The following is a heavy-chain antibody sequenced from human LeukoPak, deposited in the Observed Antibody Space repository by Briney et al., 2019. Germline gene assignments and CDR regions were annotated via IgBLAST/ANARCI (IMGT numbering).Heavy chain of an antibody. Sequence: PGGSLRLSCAASGFTFSSYWMNWVRQAPGKGLEWVANIKQDGSEKYYVDSVKGRFTISRDNAKDSVYLQMNSLRAEDTAVYYCASAIVVPAAISNDAFDIWGQGTMVTVSS. J-gene: IGHJ3*02. CDR1: GFTFSSYW. CDR2: IKQDGSEK. V-gene: IGHV3-7*01. CDR3: ASAIVVPAAISNDAFDI. D-gene: IGHD2-2*02.